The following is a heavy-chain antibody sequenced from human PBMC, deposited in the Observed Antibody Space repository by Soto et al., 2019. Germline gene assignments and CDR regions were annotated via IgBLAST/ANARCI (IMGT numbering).Heavy chain of an antibody. Sequence: ASVKVSCKASGYTFTTYDINWVRQAAGQGLVWMGWVNPNSGNTGYAQKFQDRVTMTRDTSTSTAYMELSDLRSEDTAVYYCARGQYFSDSSGYDDYWGQGTQVTVSS. CDR2: VNPNSGNT. D-gene: IGHD3-22*01. CDR1: GYTFTTYD. CDR3: ARGQYFSDSSGYDDY. V-gene: IGHV1-8*02. J-gene: IGHJ4*02.